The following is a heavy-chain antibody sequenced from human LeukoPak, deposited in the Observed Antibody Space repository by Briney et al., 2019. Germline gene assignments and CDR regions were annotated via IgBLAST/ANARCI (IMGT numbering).Heavy chain of an antibody. CDR2: ISDDGSNK. J-gene: IGHJ4*02. CDR1: GFTFSSYA. D-gene: IGHD6-19*01. Sequence: GGSLRLSCAASGFTFSSYAMSWVRQAPGKGLEWVAVISDDGSNKYYADSVKGRFTISRDNSKNTLYLQMNSLRAEDTAVYYCAKTAGYSSGFSPASGYWGQGTLVTVSS. CDR3: AKTAGYSSGFSPASGY. V-gene: IGHV3-30*18.